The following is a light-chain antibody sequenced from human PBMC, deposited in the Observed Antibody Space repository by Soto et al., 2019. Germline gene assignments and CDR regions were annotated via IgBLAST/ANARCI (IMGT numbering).Light chain of an antibody. V-gene: IGKV1-5*03. J-gene: IGKJ4*01. Sequence: DIQMTQSPSSLSASVGDRVTITCRASQSISSWLAWYQQKPGKAPKLLIFGVSSLDNGVTSRFSGSGSGTEFTLSISSMQPDDFATYYCHQYSSYSGLTFGGGTKVDIK. CDR2: GVS. CDR3: HQYSSYSGLT. CDR1: QSISSW.